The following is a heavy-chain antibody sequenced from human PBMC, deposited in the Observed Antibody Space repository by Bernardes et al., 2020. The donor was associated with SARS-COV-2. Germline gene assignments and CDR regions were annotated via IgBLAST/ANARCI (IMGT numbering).Heavy chain of an antibody. J-gene: IGHJ4*02. CDR2: IYHSGQT. Sequence: SETLSLTCAVSGYSISSGYYWGWIRQPPGRTQEWIGRIYHSGQTYYNPSLKSRITISVDMSKNQLSLKLTSVTAADTAVYYCARDNWTPDYLCQGSLVTVSS. CDR3: ARDNWTPDY. V-gene: IGHV4-38-2*02. CDR1: GYSISSGYY. D-gene: IGHD1-20*01.